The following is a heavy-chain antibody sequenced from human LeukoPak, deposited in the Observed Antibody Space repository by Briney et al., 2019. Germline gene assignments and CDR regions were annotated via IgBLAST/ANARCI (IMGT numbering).Heavy chain of an antibody. D-gene: IGHD3-22*01. CDR2: INPNSGGT. J-gene: IGHJ4*02. V-gene: IGHV1-2*02. Sequence: ASVKVSCKASGYTFTGYYMHWVRQAPGQGLEWMGWINPNSGGTNYAQKFQGRVTMTRDTSISTAYMELSRLRSDDTAVYYCARTNYYDSSGYYLGYWGQGTLVTVSS. CDR3: ARTNYYDSSGYYLGY. CDR1: GYTFTGYY.